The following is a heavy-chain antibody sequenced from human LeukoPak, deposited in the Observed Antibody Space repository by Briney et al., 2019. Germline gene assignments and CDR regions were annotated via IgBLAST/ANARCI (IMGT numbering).Heavy chain of an antibody. V-gene: IGHV5-51*01. CDR2: IWPGDSDT. D-gene: IGHD4-17*01. J-gene: IGHJ5*02. CDR3: ARRRGDGDKENWFDP. Sequence: GESLKISCKGSGYAFSTYWIGWVRQMPGKGLEWMGIIWPGDSDTRYSPSFQGQVTISADKSISTAYLQWNSLKASDTAIYYCARRRGDGDKENWFDPWSQGTLVTVSS. CDR1: GYAFSTYW.